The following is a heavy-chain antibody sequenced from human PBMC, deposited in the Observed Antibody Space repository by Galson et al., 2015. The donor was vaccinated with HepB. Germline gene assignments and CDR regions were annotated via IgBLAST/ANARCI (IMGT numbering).Heavy chain of an antibody. J-gene: IGHJ4*02. CDR2: IWYDGSNK. V-gene: IGHV3-33*08. Sequence: SLRLSCAASGFTFSSYGMHWVRQAPGKGLEWVAVIWYDGSNKYYADSVKGRFTISRDNSKNTLYLQMNSLRAEDTAVYYCARDRGGYSSGWYYFDYWGQGTLVTVSS. CDR3: ARDRGGYSSGWYYFDY. CDR1: GFTFSSYG. D-gene: IGHD6-19*01.